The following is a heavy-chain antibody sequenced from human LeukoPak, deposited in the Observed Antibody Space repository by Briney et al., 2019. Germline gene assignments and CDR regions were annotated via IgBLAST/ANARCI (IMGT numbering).Heavy chain of an antibody. J-gene: IGHJ3*02. CDR1: GFTVSSNY. D-gene: IGHD1-14*01. V-gene: IGHV3-53*01. CDR3: ARDEPSRGVPFDI. Sequence: PGGSLRLSCAASGFTVSSNYMSWVRQAPGKGLEWVSVIYSGGSTYYADSVKGRFTISRDNSKNTLYLQMNSLRAEDTAVYYCARDEPSRGVPFDIWGQGTMVTVSS. CDR2: IYSGGST.